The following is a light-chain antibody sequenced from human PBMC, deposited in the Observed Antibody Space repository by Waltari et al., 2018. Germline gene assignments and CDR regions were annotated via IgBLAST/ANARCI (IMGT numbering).Light chain of an antibody. CDR3: QQYFSTPPVT. J-gene: IGKJ4*01. V-gene: IGKV4-1*01. CDR1: QSVLYSSNNKNY. CDR2: WAS. Sequence: DIVMTQSPDSLAVSLGERATINCKSSQSVLYSSNNKNYLAWYQQKSGQPPKLLLYWASTRESGVPDRFSGSGSGTDFTLTISSLQAEDVAVYYCQQYFSTPPVTFGGGTKVEIK.